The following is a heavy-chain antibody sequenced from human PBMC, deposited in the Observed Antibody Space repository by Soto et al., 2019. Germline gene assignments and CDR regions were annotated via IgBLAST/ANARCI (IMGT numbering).Heavy chain of an antibody. CDR2: INPRGGDT. Sequence: QVRLLQSGTEVKQPGASLRVSCKASGYTFSSYYIHWVRQAPGQGLEWMGIINPRGGDTSYAQRFQGRAPMTRDTSTSTVYMELSSRTSDDTALYYCPRALPEFAYGGREPWSPSPQ. D-gene: IGHD2-2*01. CDR3: PRALPEFAY. J-gene: IGHJ4*02. CDR1: GYTFSSYY. V-gene: IGHV1-46*01.